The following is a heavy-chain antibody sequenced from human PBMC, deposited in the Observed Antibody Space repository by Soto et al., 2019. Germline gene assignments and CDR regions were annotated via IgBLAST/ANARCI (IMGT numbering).Heavy chain of an antibody. Sequence: GASVKVSCKASGGTFSSYAISWVRQAPGQGLEWMGGIIPIFGTANYAQKFQGRVTITADESTSTAYMELSSLRSEDTAVYYCARVPYYYDSSGYKWPIDIWGQGTMVTVSS. J-gene: IGHJ3*02. CDR1: GGTFSSYA. CDR3: ARVPYYYDSSGYKWPIDI. D-gene: IGHD3-22*01. CDR2: IIPIFGTA. V-gene: IGHV1-69*13.